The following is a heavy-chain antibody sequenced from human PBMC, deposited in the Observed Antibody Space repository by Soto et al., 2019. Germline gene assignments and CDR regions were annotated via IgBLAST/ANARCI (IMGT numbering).Heavy chain of an antibody. V-gene: IGHV4-59*12. CDR2: IYYSGST. CDR1: GGSISSYY. D-gene: IGHD2-15*01. J-gene: IGHJ5*02. CDR3: ARGRRISRYCSGGSCYFELANWFDP. Sequence: SETLSLTCTVSGGSISSYYWSWIRQPPGKGLEWIGYIYYSGSTNYNPSLKSRVTISVDTSKNQFSLKLSSVTAADTAVYYCARGRRISRYCSGGSCYFELANWFDPWGQGTLVTVSS.